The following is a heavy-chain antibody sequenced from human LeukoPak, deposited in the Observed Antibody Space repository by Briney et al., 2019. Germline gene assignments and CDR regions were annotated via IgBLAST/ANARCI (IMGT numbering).Heavy chain of an antibody. D-gene: IGHD4-11*01. Sequence: VASVKVSCKASGYTFTGYYIHWVRQAPGQGLEWMGWINPNSGGTNYAQKFQGRVTMTRDTSISTAYMEPSRLRSDDTAVYYCATASTYDYSNSFGYWGQGTLVTVSS. J-gene: IGHJ4*02. V-gene: IGHV1-2*02. CDR3: ATASTYDYSNSFGY. CDR2: INPNSGGT. CDR1: GYTFTGYY.